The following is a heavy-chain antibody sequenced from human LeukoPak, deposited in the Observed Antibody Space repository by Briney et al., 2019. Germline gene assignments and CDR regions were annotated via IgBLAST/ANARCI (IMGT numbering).Heavy chain of an antibody. J-gene: IGHJ3*02. Sequence: SETLSLTCTVSGGSISSGGYYWSWIRQHPGKGLEWIGYIYYSGSTYYNPSLKSRVALSVDTSKNQFSLKLSSLTAADTAVYYCAKSREGIRGLDAFDIWGQGTMVTVSS. CDR3: AKSREGIRGLDAFDI. V-gene: IGHV4-31*03. CDR1: GGSISSGGYY. CDR2: IYYSGST. D-gene: IGHD3-10*01.